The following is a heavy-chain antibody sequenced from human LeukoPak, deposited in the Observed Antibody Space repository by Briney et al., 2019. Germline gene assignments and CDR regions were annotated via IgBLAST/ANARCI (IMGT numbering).Heavy chain of an antibody. CDR1: GGTFSSYA. V-gene: IGHV1-69*05. D-gene: IGHD2-21*02. CDR2: IIPIFGAA. J-gene: IGHJ4*02. CDR3: ASAYCGGDCYRPHPSFDY. Sequence: SVKVSCKASGGTFSSYAISWVRQAPGQGLEWMGGIIPIFGAANYAQKFQGRVTITTDESTSTAYMELSSLRSEDTAVYYCASAYCGGDCYRPHPSFDYWGQGTLVTVSS.